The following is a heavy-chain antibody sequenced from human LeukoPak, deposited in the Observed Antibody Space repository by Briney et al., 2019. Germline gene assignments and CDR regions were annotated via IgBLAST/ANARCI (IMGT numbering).Heavy chain of an antibody. J-gene: IGHJ3*02. CDR3: ARDSYDSSEADAFDI. V-gene: IGHV3-21*01. D-gene: IGHD3-22*01. Sequence: GGSLRPSCAASGFTFSSYSMNWVRQAPGKGLEWVSSISSSSSYIYYADSVKGRFTISRDNAKNSLYLQMNSLRAEDTAVYYCARDSYDSSEADAFDIWGQGTMVTVSS. CDR2: ISSSSSYI. CDR1: GFTFSSYS.